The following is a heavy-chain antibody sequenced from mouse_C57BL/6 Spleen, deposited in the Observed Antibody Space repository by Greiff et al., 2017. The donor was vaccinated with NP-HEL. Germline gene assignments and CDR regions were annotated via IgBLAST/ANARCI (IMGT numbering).Heavy chain of an antibody. J-gene: IGHJ4*01. D-gene: IGHD1-1*01. V-gene: IGHV5-17*01. CDR2: ISSGSSTI. CDR1: GFTFSDYG. CDR3: ARTGSSYGYAMDY. Sequence: EVKLQESGGGLVKPGGSLKLSCAASGFTFSDYGMHWVRQAPEKGLEWVAYISSGSSTIYYADTVKGRFTIARDNAKNTLFLQMTSLRSEDTAMYYCARTGSSYGYAMDYWGQGTSVTVSS.